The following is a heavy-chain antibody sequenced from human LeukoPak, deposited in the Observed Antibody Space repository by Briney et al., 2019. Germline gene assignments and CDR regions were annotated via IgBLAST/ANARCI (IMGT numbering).Heavy chain of an antibody. Sequence: SQTLSLTCTVSGGSISSGSYYWSWIRQPAGKGLEWIGRIYTSGSTNYNPSLKSRVTISVDTSKNQFSLKPSSVTAADTAVYYCARAELYYFDYWGQGTLVTVSS. J-gene: IGHJ4*02. V-gene: IGHV4-61*02. D-gene: IGHD1-26*01. CDR2: IYTSGST. CDR3: ARAELYYFDY. CDR1: GGSISSGSYY.